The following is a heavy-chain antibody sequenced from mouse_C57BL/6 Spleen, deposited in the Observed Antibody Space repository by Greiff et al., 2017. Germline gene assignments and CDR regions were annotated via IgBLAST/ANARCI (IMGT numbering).Heavy chain of an antibody. D-gene: IGHD3-3*01. J-gene: IGHJ2*01. V-gene: IGHV1-81*01. CDR1: GYTFTSYG. Sequence: VQLQQSGAELARPGASVKLSCKASGYTFTSYGISWVKQRTGQGLEWIGEIYPRSGNTYYNERFKGKATLTADKSSSTAYMELRSLASEDSAVYFCARSGGGTGDYWGQGTTRTVSS. CDR3: ARSGGGTGDY. CDR2: IYPRSGNT.